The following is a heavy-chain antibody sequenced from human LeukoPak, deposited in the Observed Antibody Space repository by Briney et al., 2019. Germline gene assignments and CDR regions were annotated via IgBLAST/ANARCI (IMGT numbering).Heavy chain of an antibody. V-gene: IGHV1-58*01. CDR1: RFSFTNSM. CDR2: IVVGSGNT. Sequence: ASLKVSSKASRFSFTNSMVQSVRQTRRQRLERIGWIVVGSGNTIYVQKFQERVTITRDMSTSTAYMELSSLRSEDAAVYYCAAGYIGGAMVTNAFDIWGQGTMVTVSS. D-gene: IGHD5-18*01. J-gene: IGHJ3*02. CDR3: AAGYIGGAMVTNAFDI.